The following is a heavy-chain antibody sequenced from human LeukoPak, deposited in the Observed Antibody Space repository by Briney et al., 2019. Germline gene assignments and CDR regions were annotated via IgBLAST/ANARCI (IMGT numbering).Heavy chain of an antibody. CDR2: TYTSGST. D-gene: IGHD1-26*01. V-gene: IGHV4-4*07. CDR3: ARGGSYYLAGAFDI. CDR1: VGSISSYY. J-gene: IGHJ3*02. Sequence: SETLSLTCIDSVGSISSYYWSWIRPPAGKGLEWIGRTYTSGSTNYNPSLKSRVTMSVDTSKNQFSLKLSSVTAADTAVYYCARGGSYYLAGAFDIWGQGTMVTVSS.